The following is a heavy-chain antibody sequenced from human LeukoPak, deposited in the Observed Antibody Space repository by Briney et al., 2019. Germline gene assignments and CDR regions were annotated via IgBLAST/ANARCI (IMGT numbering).Heavy chain of an antibody. CDR2: IYSGGST. CDR3: ARGGYGYYDNSGSFDY. Sequence: GGSLRLSCAASGFTVSSNYMSWVRQAPGKGLEWVSVIYSGGSTYYADSVKGRFTISRDNSKNTLYLQMNSLRAEDTAVYYCARGGYGYYDNSGSFDYWGQGTLVTVSS. V-gene: IGHV3-53*01. CDR1: GFTVSSNY. D-gene: IGHD3-22*01. J-gene: IGHJ4*02.